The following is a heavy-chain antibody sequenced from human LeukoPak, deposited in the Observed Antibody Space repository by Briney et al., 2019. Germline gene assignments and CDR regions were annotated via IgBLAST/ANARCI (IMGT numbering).Heavy chain of an antibody. CDR3: AGSSSFYAFDI. V-gene: IGHV4-39*07. CDR1: GGSISSSSYY. CDR2: IYYSGST. Sequence: SETLSLTCTVSGGSISSSSYYWGWIRQPPGKGLEWIGSIYYSGSTYYNPSLKSRVTISVDTSKNQFSLKLSSVTAADTAVYYCAGSSSFYAFDIWGQGTMVTVSS. D-gene: IGHD6-13*01. J-gene: IGHJ3*02.